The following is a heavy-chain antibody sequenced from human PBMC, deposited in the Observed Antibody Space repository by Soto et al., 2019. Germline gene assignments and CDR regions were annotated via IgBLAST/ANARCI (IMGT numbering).Heavy chain of an antibody. D-gene: IGHD3-3*01. CDR1: GYTFTSYD. J-gene: IGHJ5*02. V-gene: IGHV1-8*01. CDR2: MNPNSGNT. Sequence: ASVKVSCKASGYTFTSYDINWVRQATGQGLEWMGWMNPNSGNTGYAQKFQGRVTMTRNTSISTAYMELSSLRSEDTAVYYCATRYINTIFGAVRKWCFDPCGQRTLVIVSS. CDR3: ATRYINTIFGAVRKWCFDP.